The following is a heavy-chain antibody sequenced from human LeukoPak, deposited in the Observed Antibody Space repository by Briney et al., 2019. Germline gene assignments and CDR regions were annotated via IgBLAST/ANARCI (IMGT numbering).Heavy chain of an antibody. CDR1: GFTFNSYA. Sequence: TGGSLRLSCAASGFTFNSYAVYWVRQAPGKGLEWISGIFGSGGSAHYADSVKGRFTISRDNSKKTVFLQMNSLRAEDTAVYYCAKTTVGYSSGRYPGWPVDCWGQGTLVTVSS. CDR3: AKTTVGYSSGRYPGWPVDC. J-gene: IGHJ4*02. V-gene: IGHV3-23*01. D-gene: IGHD6-19*01. CDR2: IFGSGGSA.